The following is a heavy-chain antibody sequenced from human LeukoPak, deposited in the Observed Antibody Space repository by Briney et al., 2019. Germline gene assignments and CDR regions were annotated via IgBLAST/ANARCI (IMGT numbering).Heavy chain of an antibody. D-gene: IGHD3-9*01. CDR1: GGTFSSYA. V-gene: IGHV1-69*13. CDR3: AGGDYDILTGYYRSFDY. Sequence: ASVKVSCKASGGTFSSYAISWVRQAPGQGLEWMGGIIPIFGTANYAQKFQGRVTITADESTSTAYMELSSLRSEDTAVYYCAGGDYDILTGYYRSFDYWGQGTLVTVSS. J-gene: IGHJ4*02. CDR2: IIPIFGTA.